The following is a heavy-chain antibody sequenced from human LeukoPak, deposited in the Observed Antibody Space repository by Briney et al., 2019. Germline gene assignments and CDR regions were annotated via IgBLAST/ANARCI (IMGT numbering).Heavy chain of an antibody. CDR1: GGSISSHY. J-gene: IGHJ3*02. Sequence: PSETLSLTCTVSGGSISSHYWSWIRQPPGKGLEWIGNIYYSGSTNYNPSLKSRVTISVDTSKNQFSLKLSSVTAADTAVYYCARDHYDILTGYSYDAFDIWGQGTMVTVSS. CDR3: ARDHYDILTGYSYDAFDI. V-gene: IGHV4-59*11. CDR2: IYYSGST. D-gene: IGHD3-9*01.